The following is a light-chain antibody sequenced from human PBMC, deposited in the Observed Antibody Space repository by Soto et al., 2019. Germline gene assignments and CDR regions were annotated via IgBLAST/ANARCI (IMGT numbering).Light chain of an antibody. J-gene: IGKJ1*01. CDR2: SAS. CDR3: QQSNDWPRT. V-gene: IGKV3-15*01. CDR1: QSVGTR. Sequence: EIVMTQSPATLSVSPGERATLSCRASQSVGTRLAWYLQRPGQAPRLLIYSASARATGIPARFSGSGSGTEFTLNISSLQSEDFGIYYCQQSNDWPRTFGQGTKVEFK.